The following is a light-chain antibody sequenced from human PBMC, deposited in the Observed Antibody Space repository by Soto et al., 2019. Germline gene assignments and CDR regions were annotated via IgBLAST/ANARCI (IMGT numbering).Light chain of an antibody. CDR2: SDT. Sequence: SSELTQPPSVSVAPGETARLSCGGNNIGSKGVHWYQQKPGQAPVLVIYSDTDLPPVIPERFSGSNSANMATLTISRVEAGDEADYYCQVWDSGSAHVLFGGGTKLTAL. CDR3: QVWDSGSAHVL. V-gene: IGLV3-21*01. CDR1: NIGSKG. J-gene: IGLJ2*01.